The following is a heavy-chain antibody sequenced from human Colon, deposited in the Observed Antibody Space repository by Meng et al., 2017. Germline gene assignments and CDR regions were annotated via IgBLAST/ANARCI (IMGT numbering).Heavy chain of an antibody. CDR3: ARGSNYDSLPYYYYGMDV. CDR1: GFTFSSYW. Sequence: GGSLRLSCAASGFTFSSYWMHWVRQAPGKGLVWVSRINSDGSSTSYADSVKGRFTISRDNAKHPLYLKMNSQRAEDTAVYYCARGSNYDSLPYYYYGMDVWGQGTMVTVSS. D-gene: IGHD3-22*01. J-gene: IGHJ6*02. CDR2: INSDGSST. V-gene: IGHV3-74*01.